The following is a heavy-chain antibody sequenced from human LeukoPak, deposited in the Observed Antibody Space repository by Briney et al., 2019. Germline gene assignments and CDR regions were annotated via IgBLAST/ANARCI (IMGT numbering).Heavy chain of an antibody. CDR3: ARYFRGVRVYDY. D-gene: IGHD3-10*01. J-gene: IGHJ4*02. Sequence: KSGGSLRLSCAASGFTFSSYSMNWVRQAPGKGLEWVSSISSSSSYIYYADSVKGRFTISRDNAKNSLYLQMNSLRAEDTAVYYCARYFRGVRVYDYGARGPLVTVPS. V-gene: IGHV3-21*01. CDR2: ISSSSSYI. CDR1: GFTFSSYS.